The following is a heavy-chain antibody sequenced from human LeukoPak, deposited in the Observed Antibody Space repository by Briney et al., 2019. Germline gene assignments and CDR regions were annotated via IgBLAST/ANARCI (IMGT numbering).Heavy chain of an antibody. CDR3: ARSRGYSGYTNGMDV. D-gene: IGHD5-12*01. CDR1: GGSFSGYY. V-gene: IGHV4-34*01. CDR2: INHSGST. Sequence: SETLSLTCAVYGGSFSGYYWSWIRQPPGKGLEWIGEINHSGSTNYNPSLKSRVTISVDTCKNQFSLKLSSVTAADTAVYYCARSRGYSGYTNGMDVWGQGTTVTVSS. J-gene: IGHJ6*02.